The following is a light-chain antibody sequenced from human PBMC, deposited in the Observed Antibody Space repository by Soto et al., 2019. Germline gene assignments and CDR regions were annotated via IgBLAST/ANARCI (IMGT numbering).Light chain of an antibody. Sequence: EIVMTQSPATPSVSPGERATLSCRASQSVSSNLAWYQQKPGQDPRLLIYGESTRATGIPARFSGSGSGTEFTLTISSLQSEDFAVYYCQQYNNLWTFGQGTKVDIK. J-gene: IGKJ1*01. CDR3: QQYNNLWT. V-gene: IGKV3-15*01. CDR1: QSVSSN. CDR2: GES.